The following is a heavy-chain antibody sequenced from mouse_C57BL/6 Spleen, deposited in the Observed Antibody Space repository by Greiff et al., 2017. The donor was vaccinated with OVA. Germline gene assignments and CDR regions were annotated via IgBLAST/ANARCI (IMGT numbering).Heavy chain of an antibody. V-gene: IGHV7-3*01. CDR1: GFTFTDYY. CDR3: ARYGSNYAFDY. CDR2: IRNKANGYTT. J-gene: IGHJ2*01. D-gene: IGHD2-5*01. Sequence: EVMLVESGGGLVQPGGSLSLSCAASGFTFTDYYMSWVRQPPGKALEWLGFIRNKANGYTTEYSASVKGRFTISRDNSQSILYLQMNALRAEDSATYYCARYGSNYAFDYWGQGTTLTVSS.